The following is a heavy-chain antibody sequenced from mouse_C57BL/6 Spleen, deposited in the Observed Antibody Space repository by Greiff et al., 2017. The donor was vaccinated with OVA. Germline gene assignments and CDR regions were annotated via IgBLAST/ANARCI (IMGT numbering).Heavy chain of an antibody. CDR3: TRVYDGYLSWFAY. CDR1: GYTFTDYE. CDR2: IDPETGGT. D-gene: IGHD2-3*01. V-gene: IGHV1-15*01. Sequence: VQLQQSGAELVRPGASVTLSCKASGYTFTDYEMHWVKQTPVHGLEWIGAIDPETGGTAYNQKFKGKAILTADKSSSTAYMELRSLTSEDSAVYYCTRVYDGYLSWFAYWGQGTLVTVSA. J-gene: IGHJ3*01.